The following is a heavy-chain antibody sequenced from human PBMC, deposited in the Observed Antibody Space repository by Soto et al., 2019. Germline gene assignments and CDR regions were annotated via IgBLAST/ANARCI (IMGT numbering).Heavy chain of an antibody. J-gene: IGHJ5*02. D-gene: IGHD2-21*02. CDR2: IYSSGST. CDR3: ARRAVAVSTIREDNWLDP. CDR1: VHSMNRYI. V-gene: IGHV4-59*07. Sequence: SDTLSLTSTVSVHSMNRYIWNWLRQPPWKGLDWIGHIYSSGSTKYNPSLESRVTISVDTSKNQFSLKLISMASADTAIYFCARRAVAVSTIREDNWLDPWGQGTLVTVS.